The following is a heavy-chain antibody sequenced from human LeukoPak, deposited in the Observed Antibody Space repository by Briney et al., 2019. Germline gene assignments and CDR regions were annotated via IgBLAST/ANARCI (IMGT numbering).Heavy chain of an antibody. Sequence: GGSLRLSCAAAGFTFSSYGMHWVRQAPGKGLEWVAVIWYDGSNKYYADSVKGRFTISRDNSKNTLYLQMNSLRAEDTAVYYCASESRTSFDYWGQGTLVTVSS. V-gene: IGHV3-33*01. CDR1: GFTFSSYG. CDR3: ASESRTSFDY. D-gene: IGHD2-2*01. J-gene: IGHJ4*02. CDR2: IWYDGSNK.